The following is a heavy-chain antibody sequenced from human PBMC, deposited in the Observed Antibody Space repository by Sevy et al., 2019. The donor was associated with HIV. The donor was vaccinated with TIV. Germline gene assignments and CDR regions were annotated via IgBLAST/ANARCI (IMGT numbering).Heavy chain of an antibody. CDR2: ISWDGGST. J-gene: IGHJ4*02. CDR3: AKAQGGATTLFDY. Sequence: GGCLRLSCAASGFTFDDYAMHWVRQAPGKGLEWVSLISWDGGSTYYADSVKGRFTISRDNSKNSLYLQMNSLRAEDTALYYCAKAQGGATTLFDYWGQGTLVTVSS. CDR1: GFTFDDYA. D-gene: IGHD1-26*01. V-gene: IGHV3-43D*04.